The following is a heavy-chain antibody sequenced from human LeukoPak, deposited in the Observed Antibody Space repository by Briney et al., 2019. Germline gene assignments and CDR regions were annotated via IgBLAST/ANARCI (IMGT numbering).Heavy chain of an antibody. CDR3: AKNYGISRPVYDY. CDR1: GFTSSSYA. J-gene: IGHJ4*02. D-gene: IGHD4-17*01. Sequence: GGSLRHSCAASGFTSSSYAMSWVRQAPGKGRQWVSAISGDAIYTYYLDSVKGRFTNSRDNSKNPLFLQMNSLRADDTAVYYCAKNYGISRPVYDYWGQGIVVTVSS. CDR2: ISGDAIYT. V-gene: IGHV3-23*01.